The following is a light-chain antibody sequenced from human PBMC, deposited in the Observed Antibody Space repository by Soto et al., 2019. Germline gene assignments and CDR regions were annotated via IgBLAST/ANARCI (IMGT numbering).Light chain of an antibody. CDR3: SSYTSSRTGV. J-gene: IGLJ1*01. CDR2: EVT. V-gene: IGLV2-14*01. CDR1: SSDVGGYNS. Sequence: QSALTQPASVSGSPGQSITISCTGTSSDVGGYNSVSWYQQHPGKTPKLIIYEVTNRPSGVSDRVFGSKSGNTASLTISGLQTDDEADYYCSSYTSSRTGVFGTGTKLTVL.